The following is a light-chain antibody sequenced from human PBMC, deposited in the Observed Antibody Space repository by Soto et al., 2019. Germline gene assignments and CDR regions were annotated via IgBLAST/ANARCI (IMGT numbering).Light chain of an antibody. CDR1: QSVSTSY. CDR2: GAS. J-gene: IGKJ1*01. Sequence: DIVLTQSPGTLSLSPGDRATVSCRASQSVSTSYLAWYQQKPGQAPRLLIYGASSRATGIPDRFSGSGSGTDFTLTISGLEPEDFAVYYCQQYGNSRGTFGQGTKVEIK. V-gene: IGKV3-20*01. CDR3: QQYGNSRGT.